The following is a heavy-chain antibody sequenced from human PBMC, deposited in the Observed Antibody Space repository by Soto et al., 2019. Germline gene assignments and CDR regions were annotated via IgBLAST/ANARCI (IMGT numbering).Heavy chain of an antibody. Sequence: EVQLVESGGGLVKPGGSLRLSCAASGFTFSSYSMNWVRQAPGKGLEWVSSISISSSYIYYADSVKGRFTITRDNAKNSLYLQMNSLRAEDTAVYYCARDSRLEPYGMDVWGQGSTVTDSS. V-gene: IGHV3-21*01. CDR2: ISISSSYI. J-gene: IGHJ6*02. D-gene: IGHD1-1*01. CDR3: ARDSRLEPYGMDV. CDR1: GFTFSSYS.